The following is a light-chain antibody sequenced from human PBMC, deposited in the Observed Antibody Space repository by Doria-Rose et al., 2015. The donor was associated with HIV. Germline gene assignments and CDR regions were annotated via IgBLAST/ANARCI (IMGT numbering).Light chain of an antibody. V-gene: IGKV3-20*01. Sequence: TQSPGTLSLSPGERATLSCRASQSFSSTYLAWYQQKPGQAPSLLIYDGSTRATGIPDRFSASGSGTDCTLASNRLEPEDFALYYCHQYGTSWTFGQGTKVEI. J-gene: IGKJ1*01. CDR2: DGS. CDR1: QSFSSTY. CDR3: HQYGTSWT.